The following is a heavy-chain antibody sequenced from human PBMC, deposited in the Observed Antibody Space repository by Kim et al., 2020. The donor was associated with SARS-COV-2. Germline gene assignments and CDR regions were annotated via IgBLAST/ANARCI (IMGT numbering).Heavy chain of an antibody. J-gene: IGHJ4*02. CDR3: ARDASDSSGYYFGY. V-gene: IGHV4-31*03. CDR2: IYSSGST. CDR1: GGSISSGGYY. D-gene: IGHD3-22*01. Sequence: SETLSLTCTVSGGSISSGGYYWTWIRQHPGKGLEWIGYIYSSGSTYYNPSLKSRLMIPVDTSKNQFSLRLSSVTAADTAVYYCARDASDSSGYYFGYWGQGALVTVSS.